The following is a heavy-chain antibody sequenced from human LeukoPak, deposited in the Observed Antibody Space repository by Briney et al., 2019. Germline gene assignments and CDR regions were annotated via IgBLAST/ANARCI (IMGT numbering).Heavy chain of an antibody. D-gene: IGHD3-22*01. V-gene: IGHV4-4*02. CDR3: ARDSSGYMGWFDP. J-gene: IGHJ5*02. CDR1: GGPISSSNW. CDR2: IYHSGST. Sequence: SGTLSLTCAVSGGPISSSNWWSWVRQPPGKGLEWIGEIYHSGSTNYNPSLKSRVTISVDRSKNQFSLKLSSVTAADTAVYYCARDSSGYMGWFDPWGQGTLVTVSS.